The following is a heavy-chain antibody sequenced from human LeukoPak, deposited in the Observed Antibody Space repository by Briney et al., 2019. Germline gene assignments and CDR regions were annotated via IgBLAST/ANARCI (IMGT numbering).Heavy chain of an antibody. Sequence: GVSLRLSCAASGFTFDDYAMPWVRQAPGKGLEWVSGISWNSGSIGYADSVKGRFTISRDNAKNSLYLQMNSLRAEDTALYYCAKGSIAVATALFDPWGQGTLVTVSS. J-gene: IGHJ5*02. D-gene: IGHD6-19*01. CDR1: GFTFDDYA. CDR2: ISWNSGSI. V-gene: IGHV3-9*01. CDR3: AKGSIAVATALFDP.